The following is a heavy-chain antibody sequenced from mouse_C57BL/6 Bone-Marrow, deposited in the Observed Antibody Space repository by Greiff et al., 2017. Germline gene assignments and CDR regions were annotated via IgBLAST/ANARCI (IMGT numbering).Heavy chain of an antibody. J-gene: IGHJ2*01. CDR1: GFTFSSYG. V-gene: IGHV5-6*01. CDR3: ARHGRWLLQD. Sequence: EVQLQESGGDLVKPGGSLKLSCAASGFTFSSYGMSWVRQTPDKRLEWVATISSGGSYTYYPDSVKGRFTISRDNAKNTLYLQMSSLKSEDTAMYYCARHGRWLLQDWGQGTTLTVSS. D-gene: IGHD2-3*01. CDR2: ISSGGSYT.